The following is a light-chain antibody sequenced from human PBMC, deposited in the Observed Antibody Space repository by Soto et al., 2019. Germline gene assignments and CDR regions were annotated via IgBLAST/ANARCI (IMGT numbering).Light chain of an antibody. CDR2: AAS. J-gene: IGKJ4*01. V-gene: IGKV1-9*01. CDR3: QQLRSYPST. CDR1: QDISSY. Sequence: IQVTQSPSSLSASVGDRVTITCRASQDISSYSAWYQQKPGKAPTLLIYAASTLQSGVPSRFSGSGFGTDFTLTISSLQAEDFASYYCQQLRSYPSTFGGGTKVEIK.